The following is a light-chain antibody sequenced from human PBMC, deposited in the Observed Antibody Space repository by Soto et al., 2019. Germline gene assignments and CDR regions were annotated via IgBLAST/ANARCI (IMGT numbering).Light chain of an antibody. CDR1: QSVSNNY. CDR2: GAS. Sequence: EIVLTQSPGTLSLSPGERATLSCRASQSVSNNYLAWYQQKPGQAPRLLIYGASNRATGIPDRLSGSGSGTDFTLTSSRLEPEDFATYYCPQSYSTPPTFGQGTKVDI. V-gene: IGKV3-20*01. J-gene: IGKJ1*01. CDR3: PQSYSTPPT.